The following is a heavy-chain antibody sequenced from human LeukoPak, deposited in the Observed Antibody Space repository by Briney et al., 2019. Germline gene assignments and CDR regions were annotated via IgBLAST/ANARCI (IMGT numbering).Heavy chain of an antibody. J-gene: IGHJ6*02. CDR1: GDSVSSNSAA. D-gene: IGHD3-3*01. CDR2: TYYRSKWYN. Sequence: SQTLSLTCAISGDSVSSNSAAWNWIRQSPSRGLEWLGRTYYRSKWYNDYAVSVKSRITINPDTSKNQFSLQLNSETPEDTAVYYCERDRPRVLRFLEWPKNYGMAVWGQGTTVTVPS. V-gene: IGHV6-1*01. CDR3: ERDRPRVLRFLEWPKNYGMAV.